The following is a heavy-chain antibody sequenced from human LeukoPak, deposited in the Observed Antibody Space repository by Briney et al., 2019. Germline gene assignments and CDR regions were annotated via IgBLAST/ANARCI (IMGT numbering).Heavy chain of an antibody. CDR2: ISSSGKSGDKT. Sequence: GGSLRLSCAASGFSFSNYAMTWVRQAPGKGLEWVLTISSSGKSGDKTYYEDSVKGRFTISRDNSKNTLYLQVNRLRAEDTAMYYCLRGGWGSLLDYWGQGTLVIVSS. J-gene: IGHJ4*02. D-gene: IGHD2-21*01. V-gene: IGHV3-23*01. CDR1: GFSFSNYA. CDR3: LRGGWGSLLDY.